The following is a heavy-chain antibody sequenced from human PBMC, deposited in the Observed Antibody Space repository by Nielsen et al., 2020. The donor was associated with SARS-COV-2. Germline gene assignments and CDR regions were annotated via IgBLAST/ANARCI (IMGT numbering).Heavy chain of an antibody. CDR1: GLTFTNND. D-gene: IGHD3-10*01. V-gene: IGHV4-59*01. J-gene: IGHJ4*02. Sequence: ESLKISCAVSGLTFTNNDMSWVRQPPGKGLEWIGRIYADGSTNYNPSLKSRVTISVDTSKNQFSLRLRSVTAADTAVYYCGRDDPKGQLLLDNWGQGTVVTVSS. CDR3: GRDDPKGQLLLDN. CDR2: IYADGST.